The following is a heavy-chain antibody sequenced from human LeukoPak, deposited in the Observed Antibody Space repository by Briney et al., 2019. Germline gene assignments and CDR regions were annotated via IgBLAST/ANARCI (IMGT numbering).Heavy chain of an antibody. V-gene: IGHV4-34*01. CDR3: ARVGYYYGSGTDY. D-gene: IGHD3-10*01. Sequence: SETLSLTCAVYGGSLTFYYWSWIRQPPGKGLEWIGEINHSGSTNYNPSLKSRVTISVDTSKNQFSLKLSSVTAADTAVYYCARVGYYYGSGTDYWGQGTLVTVSS. CDR1: GGSLTFYY. J-gene: IGHJ4*02. CDR2: INHSGST.